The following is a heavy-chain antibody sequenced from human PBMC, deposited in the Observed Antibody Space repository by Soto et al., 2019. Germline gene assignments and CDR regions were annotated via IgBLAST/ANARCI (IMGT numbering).Heavy chain of an antibody. CDR2: MNPNSGNT. CDR3: ARPRYCSGVSCYSGDYYYYMDV. J-gene: IGHJ6*03. Sequence: QVQLVQSGAEVKKPGASVKVSCKASGYTFTSYDINWVRQATGQGLEWMGWMNPNSGNTGYAQKFKVRVTMTRNNSKSTAYMELSSLRCEDTAVYYCARPRYCSGVSCYSGDYYYYMDVWGKGTTVTVSS. CDR1: GYTFTSYD. D-gene: IGHD2-15*01. V-gene: IGHV1-8*01.